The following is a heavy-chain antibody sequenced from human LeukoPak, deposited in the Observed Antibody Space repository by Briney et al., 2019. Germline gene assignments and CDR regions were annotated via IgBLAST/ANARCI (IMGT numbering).Heavy chain of an antibody. D-gene: IGHD2-15*01. J-gene: IGHJ4*02. CDR2: ISGSGGST. Sequence: QPGGTLRLSCAASGFTFSSYAMSWVRQAPGKGLEWVSAISGSGGSTYYADSVKGRFTISRDNSKNTLYLQMSSLRAEDTAVYYCAKDRTPVAALIYYWGQGTLVTVSS. CDR1: GFTFSSYA. CDR3: AKDRTPVAALIYY. V-gene: IGHV3-23*01.